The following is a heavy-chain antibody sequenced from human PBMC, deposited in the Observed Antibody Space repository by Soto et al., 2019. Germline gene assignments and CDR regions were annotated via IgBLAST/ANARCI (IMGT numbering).Heavy chain of an antibody. D-gene: IGHD1-26*01. V-gene: IGHV5-51*01. CDR1: GYSFISYW. CDR3: ARLDGSYYQPYYYGMDV. CDR2: IYPGDSDT. Sequence: GESLKISCKGSGYSFISYWIGWVRQMPGKGLEWMGIIYPGDSDTRYSPSFQGQVTISADKSISTAYLQWSSLKASDTAMYYCARLDGSYYQPYYYGMDVWGPGTTVTVSS. J-gene: IGHJ6*02.